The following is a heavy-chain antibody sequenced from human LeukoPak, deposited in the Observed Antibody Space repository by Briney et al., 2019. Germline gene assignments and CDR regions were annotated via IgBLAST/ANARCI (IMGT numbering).Heavy chain of an antibody. CDR3: ARAPVTSCRGAFCYPFDY. CDR1: GFPLSNYA. D-gene: IGHD2-21*01. V-gene: IGHV3-23*01. Sequence: GGSLRLSCVASGFPLSNYAMSWVRQVPGKGLEWVSATSSSDDGTYYADSVRGRFTTSRDNSKNTLYLQMNRLRVEDAALYYCARAPVTSCRGAFCYPFDYWGQGILVTVSS. J-gene: IGHJ4*02. CDR2: TSSSDDGT.